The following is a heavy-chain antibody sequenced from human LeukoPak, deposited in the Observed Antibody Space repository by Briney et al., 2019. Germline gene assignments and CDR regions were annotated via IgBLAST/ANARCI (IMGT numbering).Heavy chain of an antibody. D-gene: IGHD6-19*01. V-gene: IGHV3-23*01. CDR2: ISGSGGST. CDR3: AKDTGVRYSSGWYGY. J-gene: IGHJ4*02. Sequence: GGSLTLSCAASGFTFSSFAMSWVREAPGKGLEWVSAISGSGGSTYYADSVKGRFTISRDNSKNTLYLQMNSLRAEDTAVYYCAKDTGVRYSSGWYGYWGQGTLVTVSS. CDR1: GFTFSSFA.